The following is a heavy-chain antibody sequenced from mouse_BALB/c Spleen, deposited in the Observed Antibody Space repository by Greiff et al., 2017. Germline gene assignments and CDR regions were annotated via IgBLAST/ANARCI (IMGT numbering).Heavy chain of an antibody. D-gene: IGHD2-14*01. CDR3: VRDVGDRYDGRAYYFDY. CDR1: GFSLTSYD. J-gene: IGHJ2*01. V-gene: IGHV2-9-2*01. Sequence: QVQLQQSGPGLVAPSQSLSITCTVSGFSLTSYDISWIRQPPGKGLEWLGVIWTGGGTNYNSAFMSRLSISKDNSKSQVFLKMNSLQTDDTAIYYCVRDVGDRYDGRAYYFDYWGQGTTLTVSS. CDR2: IWTGGGT.